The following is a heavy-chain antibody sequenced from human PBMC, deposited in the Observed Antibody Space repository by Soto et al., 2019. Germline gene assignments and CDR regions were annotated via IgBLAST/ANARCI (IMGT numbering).Heavy chain of an antibody. CDR2: IKQDGSEK. CDR3: VRGFSSSSIDAFDI. CDR1: GFTFSSYW. D-gene: IGHD6-6*01. J-gene: IGHJ3*02. Sequence: GGSLRLSCAASGFTFSSYWMSWVRQAPGKGLEWVANIKQDGSEKYYVDSVKGRFTISRDNAKNSLYLQMNSLRAEDTAVYYCVRGFSSSSIDAFDIWGQGTMVTVSS. V-gene: IGHV3-7*03.